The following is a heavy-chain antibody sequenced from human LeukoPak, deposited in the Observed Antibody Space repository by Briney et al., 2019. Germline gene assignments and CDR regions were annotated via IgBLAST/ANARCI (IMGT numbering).Heavy chain of an antibody. Sequence: EASVKVSCKASGGTFSSYAISWVRQAPGQGLEWMGRIIPIFGIANYAQKFQGRVTITADKSTSTAYMGLSSLRSEDTAVYYCATVVPNDYYYYYGMDVWGQGTTVTVSS. CDR2: IIPIFGIA. J-gene: IGHJ6*02. D-gene: IGHD2-15*01. CDR3: ATVVPNDYYYYYGMDV. V-gene: IGHV1-69*04. CDR1: GGTFSSYA.